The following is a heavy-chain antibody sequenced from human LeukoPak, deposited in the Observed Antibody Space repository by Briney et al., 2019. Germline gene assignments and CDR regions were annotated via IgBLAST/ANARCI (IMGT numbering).Heavy chain of an antibody. V-gene: IGHV1-46*01. CDR2: INPSAGST. Sequence: ASVTVSCKASGYIFTSYYMHWVRQAPGQGLEWMGIINPSAGSTSYTQKFQGRVTMTRDTSTSTVYMELSSLRSEDTAVYFCARSGITASGTPTDYWGQGTLVTVSS. CDR1: GYIFTSYY. J-gene: IGHJ4*02. CDR3: ARSGITASGTPTDY. D-gene: IGHD6-13*01.